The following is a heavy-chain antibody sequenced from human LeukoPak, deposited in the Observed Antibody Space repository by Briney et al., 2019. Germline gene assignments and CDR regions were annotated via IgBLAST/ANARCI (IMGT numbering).Heavy chain of an antibody. CDR1: GFTVSSDY. CDR2: IYTGGST. Sequence: GGSLRLSCAGSGFTVSSDYMSWVRQAPGKGLEWVSVIYTGGSTYYTDSVKGRFTISRDNSKNTLYLQMNSLRAEDTAVYYCAKSLSPKYYFDYWGQGTLVTVSS. J-gene: IGHJ4*02. V-gene: IGHV3-53*01. CDR3: AKSLSPKYYFDY.